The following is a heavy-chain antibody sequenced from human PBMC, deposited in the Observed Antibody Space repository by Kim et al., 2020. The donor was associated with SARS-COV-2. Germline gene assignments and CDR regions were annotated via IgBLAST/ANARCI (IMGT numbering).Heavy chain of an antibody. CDR3: AKGSPVGLDDAFDI. CDR2: IWYDGSNK. CDR1: GFTFSSYA. J-gene: IGHJ3*02. D-gene: IGHD1-26*01. Sequence: GGSLRLSCAASGFTFSSYAMHWVRQAPGKGLEWVAVIWYDGSNKYYADSVKGRFTISRDNSKNTLYLQMNSLRAEDTAVYYCAKGSPVGLDDAFDIWGQG. V-gene: IGHV3-33*06.